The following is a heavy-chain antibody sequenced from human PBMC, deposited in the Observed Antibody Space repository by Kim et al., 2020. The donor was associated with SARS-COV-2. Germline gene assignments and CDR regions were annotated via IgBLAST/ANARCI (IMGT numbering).Heavy chain of an antibody. Sequence: GGSLRLSCAASGFTFDDYAMHWVRQAPGKGLEWVSGISWNSGSIGYADSVKGRFTISRDNAKNSLYLQMNSLRAEDTALYYCAKDNSDYYGMDVWGQGTT. CDR3: AKDNSDYYGMDV. J-gene: IGHJ6*02. CDR1: GFTFDDYA. V-gene: IGHV3-9*01. CDR2: ISWNSGSI.